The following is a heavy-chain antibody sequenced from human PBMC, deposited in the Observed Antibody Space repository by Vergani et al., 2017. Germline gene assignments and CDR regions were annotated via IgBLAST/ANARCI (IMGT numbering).Heavy chain of an antibody. D-gene: IGHD3-3*01. V-gene: IGHV2-70*01. CDR2: IDWDDDK. Sequence: QVTLRESGPALVKPTQTLTLTCTFSGFSLSTSGMCVSWIRQPPGKALEWLALIDWDDDKYYSTSLKTRLTISKDTSKNQVVLTMTNMDPVDTATYYCARIGRYYDFWSGYDSINXFNYWGQGTLVTVSS. CDR1: GFSLSTSGMC. CDR3: ARIGRYYDFWSGYDSINXFNY. J-gene: IGHJ4*02.